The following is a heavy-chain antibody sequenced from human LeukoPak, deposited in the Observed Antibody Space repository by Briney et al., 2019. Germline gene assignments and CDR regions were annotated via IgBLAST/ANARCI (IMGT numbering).Heavy chain of an antibody. CDR3: ARVDFWSGYYPVGNYFDY. Sequence: ASVKVSCKASGYSFVGYGITWVRQAPGQGLEWMGWINPNSGGTNYAQKFQGRVTMTRDTSNSTAYMELSRLRSDDTAVYYCARVDFWSGYYPVGNYFDYWGQGTLVTVSS. J-gene: IGHJ4*02. V-gene: IGHV1-2*02. CDR2: INPNSGGT. CDR1: GYSFVGYG. D-gene: IGHD3-3*01.